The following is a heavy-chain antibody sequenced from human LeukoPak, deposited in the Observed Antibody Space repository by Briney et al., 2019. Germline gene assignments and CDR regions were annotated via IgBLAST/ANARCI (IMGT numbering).Heavy chain of an antibody. CDR2: INVYNGNT. D-gene: IGHD3-10*01. Sequence: ASVKVSCKAAGYTFTNYAISWVRQAPGQGLEWMGLINVYNGNTNYAEKLQGRVTMTTDTSTGTVYMELGSLRSDDSAVYYCARMRDSNAGNYFDFWGQGTLVTVSS. CDR1: GYTFTNYA. J-gene: IGHJ4*02. CDR3: ARMRDSNAGNYFDF. V-gene: IGHV1-18*01.